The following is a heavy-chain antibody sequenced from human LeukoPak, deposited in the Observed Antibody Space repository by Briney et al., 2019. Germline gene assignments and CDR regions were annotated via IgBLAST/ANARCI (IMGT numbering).Heavy chain of an antibody. CDR3: AKTPGSSEAFDI. J-gene: IGHJ3*02. D-gene: IGHD6-6*01. CDR2: IRYDGSNK. CDR1: GFTFSSYG. Sequence: GRSLRLSCAASGFTFSSYGMHWVRQAPGKGLEWVAFIRYDGSNKYYADSVKGRFTISRDNSKNTLYLQMNSLRAEDTAVYYCAKTPGSSEAFDIWGQGTMVTVSS. V-gene: IGHV3-30*02.